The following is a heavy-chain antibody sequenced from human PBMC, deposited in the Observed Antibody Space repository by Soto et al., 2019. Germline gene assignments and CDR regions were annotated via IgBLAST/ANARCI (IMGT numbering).Heavy chain of an antibody. V-gene: IGHV1-69*06. D-gene: IGHD3-3*01. CDR2: IVPMFGTS. J-gene: IGHJ4*02. Sequence: QERLVQSGAEVRKPGSSVKVSCKVTGGTSTRYAINWVRQAPGQGLEWMAGIVPMFGTSKYAQKFQGRVTISADTSTNIAYMELRSLRSEDTAAYYCNRGSEYDFWSGYLWGQGTLVSVSS. CDR1: GGTSTRYA. CDR3: NRGSEYDFWSGYL.